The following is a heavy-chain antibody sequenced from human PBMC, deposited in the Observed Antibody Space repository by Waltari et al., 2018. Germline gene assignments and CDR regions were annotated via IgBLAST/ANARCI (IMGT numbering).Heavy chain of an antibody. CDR1: GFTVSRNW. Sequence: EVQVVESGGGLVQPGGSLRLSCVASGFTVSRNWMHWVRQAPGKGLGWVSRINENGRTINYAGSVRGRFTISRDNTKNMLYLQMSSLRAEDTAIYYCARDFGGRNDYWGQGTLVTVSS. V-gene: IGHV3-74*01. CDR3: ARDFGGRNDY. J-gene: IGHJ4*02. D-gene: IGHD2-15*01. CDR2: INENGRTI.